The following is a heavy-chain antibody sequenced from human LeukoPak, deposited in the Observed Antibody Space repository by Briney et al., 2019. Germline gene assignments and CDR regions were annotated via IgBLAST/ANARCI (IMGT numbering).Heavy chain of an antibody. D-gene: IGHD2-15*01. CDR1: GFTFSSYS. Sequence: GGSLRLSCAASGFTFSSYSMNWVRQAPGKGLEWVSSISSSSSYIYYADSVKGRFTISRDNAKNSLYLQMNSLRAEDTAVYYCATAPEMVVVVAAAVGAFDIWGQGTMVTVSS. J-gene: IGHJ3*02. CDR3: ATAPEMVVVVAAAVGAFDI. V-gene: IGHV3-21*01. CDR2: ISSSSSYI.